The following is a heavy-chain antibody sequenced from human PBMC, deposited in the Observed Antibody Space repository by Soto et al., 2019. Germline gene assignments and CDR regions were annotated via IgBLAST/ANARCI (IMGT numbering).Heavy chain of an antibody. CDR3: AKKQRGFGELIQHYYFDY. D-gene: IGHD3-10*01. J-gene: IGHJ4*02. V-gene: IGHV3-23*01. CDR2: ISGSGGST. CDR1: EFNFSSYS. Sequence: GGSLILSCASSEFNFSSYSMILIRPAPGNGLEWVSAISGSGGSTYYADSVKGRFTISRDNSKNTLYLQMNSLRAEDTAVYYCAKKQRGFGELIQHYYFDYWGQGTLVTVSS.